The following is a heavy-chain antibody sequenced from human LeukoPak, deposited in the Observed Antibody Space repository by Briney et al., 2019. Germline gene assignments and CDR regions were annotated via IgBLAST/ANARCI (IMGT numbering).Heavy chain of an antibody. CDR2: INAGNGNT. Sequence: ASVKVSCKASGYTFTGYYMHWVRQAPGQRLEWMGWINAGNGNTKYSQKFQGRVTITRDTSASTAYMELSSLRSEDTAVYYCARYGSLYYFDYWGQGTLVTVSS. J-gene: IGHJ4*02. V-gene: IGHV1-3*01. CDR1: GYTFTGYY. CDR3: ARYGSLYYFDY. D-gene: IGHD4-17*01.